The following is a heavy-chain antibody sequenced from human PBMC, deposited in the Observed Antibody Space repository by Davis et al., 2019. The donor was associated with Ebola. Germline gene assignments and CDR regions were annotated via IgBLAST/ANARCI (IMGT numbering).Heavy chain of an antibody. D-gene: IGHD2-2*01. J-gene: IGHJ5*02. CDR2: INPNSGGT. CDR1: GGTFSSYA. CDR3: ARDSRTSSCWFDP. Sequence: ASVKVSCKASGGTFSSYAISWVRQAPGQGLEWMGWINPNSGGTNYAQKFQGWVTMTRDTSISTAYMELSSLRSEDTAVYYCARDSRTSSCWFDPWGQGTLVTVSS. V-gene: IGHV1-2*04.